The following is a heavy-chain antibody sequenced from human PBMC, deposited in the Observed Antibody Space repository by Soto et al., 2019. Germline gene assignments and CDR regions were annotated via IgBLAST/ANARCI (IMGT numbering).Heavy chain of an antibody. V-gene: IGHV1-18*01. CDR1: HYTFNNYG. CDR2: ISANNGNT. J-gene: IGHJ3*01. Sequence: QVQLVQSGAEVKKPGASVKVSCKASHYTFNNYGISWVRQAPGQGLEWTGWISANNGNTDYAQKFQGRLTMTTDTSTRTAYMELRSLRSDDTAGYYCTRSGGTTVVYSDFWGQGTTVSGSS. CDR3: TRSGGTTVVYSDF. D-gene: IGHD4-17*01.